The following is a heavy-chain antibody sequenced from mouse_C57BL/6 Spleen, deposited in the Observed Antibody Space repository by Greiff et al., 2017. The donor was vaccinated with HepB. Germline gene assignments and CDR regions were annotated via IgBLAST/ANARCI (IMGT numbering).Heavy chain of an antibody. V-gene: IGHV1-55*01. CDR2: IYPGSGST. J-gene: IGHJ3*01. D-gene: IGHD1-1*01. Sequence: VKLQQPGAELVKPGASVKMSCKASGYTFTSYWITWVKQRPGQGLEWIGDIYPGSGSTNYNEKFKSKATLTVDTSSSTAYMQLSSLTSEDSAVYYCARLGYYYGRFAYWGQGTLVTVSA. CDR1: GYTFTSYW. CDR3: ARLGYYYGRFAY.